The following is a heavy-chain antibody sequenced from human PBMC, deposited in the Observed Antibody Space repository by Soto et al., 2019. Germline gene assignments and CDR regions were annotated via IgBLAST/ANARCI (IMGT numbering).Heavy chain of an antibody. Sequence: PGESLKISCKGSRFTFSSYWIAWVRQMPGKGLEWMGIIYPGDSDTSYSPSFQCQVTISADKSITTAYLHWSSLKASDTAISYCAKHEGYCSTTTCSNFCYCGQGSLCAASS. D-gene: IGHD2-2*01. V-gene: IGHV5-51*01. CDR3: AKHEGYCSTTTCSNFCY. J-gene: IGHJ4*02. CDR1: RFTFSSYW. CDR2: IYPGDSDT.